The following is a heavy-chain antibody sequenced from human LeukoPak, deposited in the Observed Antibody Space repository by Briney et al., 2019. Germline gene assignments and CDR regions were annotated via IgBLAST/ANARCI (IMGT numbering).Heavy chain of an antibody. J-gene: IGHJ5*02. CDR2: INDSGAKT. CDR3: ARNPGSSRYDNWFDP. Sequence: GGSLRLSCAASGFTFSTYAMSWVRQAPGKGLEWVSTINDSGAKTYYADSVKGRFTISRDNSKNTLFLQMNSLRAEDTAVYYCARNPGSSRYDNWFDPWGQGTLVTVSS. V-gene: IGHV3-23*01. D-gene: IGHD6-13*01. CDR1: GFTFSTYA.